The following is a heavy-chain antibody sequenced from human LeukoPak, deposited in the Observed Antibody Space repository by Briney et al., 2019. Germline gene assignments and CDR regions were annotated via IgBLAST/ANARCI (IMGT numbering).Heavy chain of an antibody. CDR3: ARGFKFGSGYYYYYYYMDV. V-gene: IGHV4-59*08. CDR1: GGSISSYY. CDR2: IYYSGST. Sequence: SETLSLTCTVSGGSISSYYWSWIRQPPGKGLEWIGYIYYSGSTNYNPSLKSRVTISVDTSKTQFPLKLSSVTAADTAVYYCARGFKFGSGYYYYYYYMDVWGKGTTVTISS. D-gene: IGHD6-19*01. J-gene: IGHJ6*03.